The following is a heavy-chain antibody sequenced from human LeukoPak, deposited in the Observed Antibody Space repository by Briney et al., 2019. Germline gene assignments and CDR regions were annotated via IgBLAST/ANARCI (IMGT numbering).Heavy chain of an antibody. CDR3: ARGPEALGPRDYYYYYMDV. V-gene: IGHV4-4*07. CDR2: IYTSGST. J-gene: IGHJ6*03. CDR1: GGSISSYY. Sequence: KSSETLSLTCTVSGGSISSYYWSWIRQPAGKGLEWIGRIYTSGSTNYNPSLKSRVTMSVDTSKNQFSLKLSSVTAADTAVYYCARGPEALGPRDYYYYYMDVWGKGTTVTVSS.